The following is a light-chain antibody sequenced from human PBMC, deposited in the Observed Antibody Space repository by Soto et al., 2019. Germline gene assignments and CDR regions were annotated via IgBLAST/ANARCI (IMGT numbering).Light chain of an antibody. V-gene: IGKV3-15*01. CDR1: QSVGRN. Sequence: EIRMTKSAVTPSLSQGQSATRACRASQSVGRNLTWYQQKPGQAPRLLIYGASNRSTGVPARFSGSGSGTEFSLTISSLQSEDFAVYFCQQYGSSPTWTFGQGTKVDIK. CDR3: QQYGSSPTWT. J-gene: IGKJ1*01. CDR2: GAS.